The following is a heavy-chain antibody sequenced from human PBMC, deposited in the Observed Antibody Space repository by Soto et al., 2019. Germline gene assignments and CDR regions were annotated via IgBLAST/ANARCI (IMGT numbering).Heavy chain of an antibody. CDR2: ISGSGGST. CDR1: GFTCSSYA. CDR3: AKDYYGSGSYYPNYYFDY. Sequence: GGSLRLSCAASGFTCSSYAMSWVRQAPGKGLEWVSAISGSGGSTYYADSVKGRFTISRDNSKNTLYLQMNSLRAEDTAVYYCAKDYYGSGSYYPNYYFDYWGQGTLVTVSS. V-gene: IGHV3-23*01. J-gene: IGHJ4*02. D-gene: IGHD3-10*01.